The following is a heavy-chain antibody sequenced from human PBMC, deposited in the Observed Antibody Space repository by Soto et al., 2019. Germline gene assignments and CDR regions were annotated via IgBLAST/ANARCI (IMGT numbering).Heavy chain of an antibody. V-gene: IGHV3-73*01. CDR2: IRSKANSYAT. D-gene: IGHD5-12*01. Sequence: EVQLVESGGGLVQPGGSLKLSCAASGFTFSGSAMHWVRQASGKGLEWVGRIRSKANSYATAYAASVKGRFTISRDDSKNTAYLQMNSLKTEDTAVYYCTRLISSGYDVDSGDYYMDVWGKGTTVTVSS. J-gene: IGHJ6*03. CDR1: GFTFSGSA. CDR3: TRLISSGYDVDSGDYYMDV.